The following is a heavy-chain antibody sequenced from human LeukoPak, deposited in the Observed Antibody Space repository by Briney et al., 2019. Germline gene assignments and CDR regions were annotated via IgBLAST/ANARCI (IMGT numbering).Heavy chain of an antibody. Sequence: PSETLSLTCTVSGGSISSHYWSWIRQPPGKGLEWIGYIYYSGSTNYNPSLKSRVTISVDTSKNQFSLKLSSVTAADTAVYYCARALGRWLQLDYWGQGTLVTVSS. D-gene: IGHD5-24*01. CDR1: GGSISSHY. V-gene: IGHV4-59*11. CDR2: IYYSGST. CDR3: ARALGRWLQLDY. J-gene: IGHJ4*02.